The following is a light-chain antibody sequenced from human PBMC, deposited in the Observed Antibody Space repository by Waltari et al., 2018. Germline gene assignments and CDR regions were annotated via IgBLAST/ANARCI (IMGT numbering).Light chain of an antibody. Sequence: EIVMTQSPATLSVSPGERATLSCRASQFVSTNLAWYQQKPGQPPRRLIHGASTSAADIPARLSGSGSGTEFTLTISSLQSEDFAFYYCQQYNNWPPWTFGQGTKVEIK. CDR1: QFVSTN. J-gene: IGKJ1*01. CDR2: GAS. V-gene: IGKV3-15*01. CDR3: QQYNNWPPWT.